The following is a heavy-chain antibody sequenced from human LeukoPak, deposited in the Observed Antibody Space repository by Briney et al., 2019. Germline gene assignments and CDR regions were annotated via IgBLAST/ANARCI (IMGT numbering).Heavy chain of an antibody. J-gene: IGHJ6*04. CDR3: ARVGVDIVVVPAANGAMDV. CDR1: GGTFSSYA. D-gene: IGHD2-2*03. CDR2: IIPIFGTA. Sequence: ASVKVSCKASGGTFSSYAISWVRQAPGQGLEWMGGIIPIFGTANYAQKFQGRVTITADESTSTAYMELSSLRSEDTAVYYCARVGVDIVVVPAANGAMDVWGKGTTVTVSS. V-gene: IGHV1-69*13.